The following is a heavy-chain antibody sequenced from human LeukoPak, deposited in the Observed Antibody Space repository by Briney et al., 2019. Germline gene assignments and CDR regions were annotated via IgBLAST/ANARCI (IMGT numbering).Heavy chain of an antibody. CDR3: ARASSGSLWFDP. J-gene: IGHJ5*02. Sequence: SQTLSLTCAVSGGSISSGGYSWSWIRQPPGKGLEWIGYIYYSGGTYYNPSLKSRVTISVDTSKNQFSLKLSSVTAADTAVYYCARASSGSLWFDPWGQGTLVTVSS. D-gene: IGHD3-22*01. V-gene: IGHV4-30-4*07. CDR1: GGSISSGGYS. CDR2: IYYSGGT.